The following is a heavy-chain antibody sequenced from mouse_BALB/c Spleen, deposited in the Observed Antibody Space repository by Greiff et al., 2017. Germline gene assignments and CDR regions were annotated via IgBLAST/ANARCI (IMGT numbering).Heavy chain of an antibody. J-gene: IGHJ4*01. Sequence: QVQLQQSGAELVKPGASVKLSCKASGYTFTSYYMYWVKQRPGQGLEWIGEINPSNGATNFNEKFKSKATLTVDKSSSTAYMQLSSLTSEDSAVYYCTRGYGNYGGDYAMDYWGQGTSVTVSS. CDR3: TRGYGNYGGDYAMDY. D-gene: IGHD2-10*02. CDR1: GYTFTSYY. CDR2: INPSNGAT. V-gene: IGHV1S81*02.